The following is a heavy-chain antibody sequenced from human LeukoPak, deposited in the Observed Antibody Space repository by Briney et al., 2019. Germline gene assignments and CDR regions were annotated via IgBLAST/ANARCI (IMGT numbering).Heavy chain of an antibody. Sequence: GGSLRLSCAASGFSYSSYVMHWVRQAPGKGLTWVSRISHDGTDTNYADSVRGRFTISRDNARNTLYLQMNSLRDDDTAVYYCSGNVNFLFFDVWGRGTPVTVSS. D-gene: IGHD3-10*01. CDR2: ISHDGTDT. J-gene: IGHJ2*01. CDR1: GFSYSSYV. V-gene: IGHV3-74*01. CDR3: SGNVNFLFFDV.